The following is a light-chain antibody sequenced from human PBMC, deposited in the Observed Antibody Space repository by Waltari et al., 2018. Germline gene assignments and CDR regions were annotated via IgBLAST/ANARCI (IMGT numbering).Light chain of an antibody. CDR2: EVS. CDR1: SSDVGGYHY. Sequence: QSALTQPASVSESPGQSITIPCTGTSSDVGGYHYFSWYQQHPGKAPKLMIYEVSNRPSGVSNRFSGSKSGNTASLTISGLQAEDEADYYCSSYTSSRYVFGTGTKVTVL. J-gene: IGLJ1*01. CDR3: SSYTSSRYV. V-gene: IGLV2-14*01.